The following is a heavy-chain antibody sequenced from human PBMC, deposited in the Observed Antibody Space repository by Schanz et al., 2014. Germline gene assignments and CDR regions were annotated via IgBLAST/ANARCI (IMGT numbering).Heavy chain of an antibody. J-gene: IGHJ4*02. CDR2: INWNGGST. Sequence: EVQLVESGGGLVQPGGSLRLSCAASGFTVSSNYMSWVRQAPGKGLEWVSGINWNGGSTGYADSVKGRFTISRDNSKNTLYLQMNNLRAEDTAVYYCAREDCSATSCYFRYWGQGTLVTVSS. CDR3: AREDCSATSCYFRY. CDR1: GFTVSSNY. V-gene: IGHV3-66*01. D-gene: IGHD2-21*01.